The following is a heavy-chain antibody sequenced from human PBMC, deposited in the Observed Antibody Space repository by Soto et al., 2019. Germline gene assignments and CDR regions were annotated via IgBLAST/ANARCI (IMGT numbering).Heavy chain of an antibody. CDR1: GYTFSTYA. CDR2: FNGGNGNI. V-gene: IGHV1-3*05. CDR3: ARGNVRGGCLDF. Sequence: QVQLVQSGAEERKPGASVKVSCKASGYTFSTYAMHWVRRAPGQSLEWMGWFNGGNGNIKYSQKFEGRVTITTDTAATTVYMELNMLRSEDTAVYYWARGNVRGGCLDFWGQGTLVSVSS. J-gene: IGHJ4*02. D-gene: IGHD3-10*01.